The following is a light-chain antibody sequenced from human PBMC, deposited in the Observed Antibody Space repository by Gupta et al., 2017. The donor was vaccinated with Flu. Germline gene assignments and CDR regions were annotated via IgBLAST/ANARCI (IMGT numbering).Light chain of an antibody. CDR3: SSYTSTNTFYV. Sequence: ALTQPASVSGSPGQSITISCTGTSSDVGGSNYVSWYQQHPGKAPKLVIYDVSNRPSGVSSRFSCSKSGNTASLTISGLEAEDESDYYCSSYTSTNTFYVFGTGTKVTVL. CDR1: SSDVGGSNY. CDR2: DVS. J-gene: IGLJ1*01. V-gene: IGLV2-14*01.